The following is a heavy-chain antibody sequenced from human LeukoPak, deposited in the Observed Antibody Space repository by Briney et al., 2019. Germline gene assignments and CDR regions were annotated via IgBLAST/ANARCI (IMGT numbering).Heavy chain of an antibody. V-gene: IGHV4-34*01. CDR1: GGYFSGYY. D-gene: IGHD6-19*01. CDR3: ARGAVAGTSFDY. CDR2: INHSGST. J-gene: IGHJ4*02. Sequence: SETLSLTCAVYGGYFSGYYWSWIRQPPGKGLEWIGEINHSGSTNYNPSLKSRVTISVDTSKNQFSLKLSSVTAADTAVYYCARGAVAGTSFDYWGQGTLVTVSS.